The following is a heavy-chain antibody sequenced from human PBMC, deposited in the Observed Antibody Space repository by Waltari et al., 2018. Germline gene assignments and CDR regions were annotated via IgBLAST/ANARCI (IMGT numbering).Heavy chain of an antibody. Sequence: QVQLVESGGGVVQPGGSLRLSCAASGFTFSSYGMHWVRQAPGKGLEWVAFIRYDGSNKYYADSVKGRFTISRDNSKNTLYLQMNSLRAEDTAVYYCAKSQQGGYPLSHPFDYWGQGTLVTVSS. CDR3: AKSQQGGYPLSHPFDY. CDR1: GFTFSSYG. J-gene: IGHJ4*02. V-gene: IGHV3-30*02. CDR2: IRYDGSNK. D-gene: IGHD3-16*02.